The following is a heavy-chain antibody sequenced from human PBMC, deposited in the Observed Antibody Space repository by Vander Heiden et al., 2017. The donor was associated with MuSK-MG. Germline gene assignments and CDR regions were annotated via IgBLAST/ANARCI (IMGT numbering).Heavy chain of an antibody. Sequence: QVQLQQRGAGLLTPSATLSPTCPVYGGSFSVYYWSWVRQPPGKGLEWIGEINHSGISNYNPSLKSRVTISVHTSKNQFSLNLNSVTAADTAVYYCARGWANYGMDVWGQGTTVTVSS. J-gene: IGHJ6*02. CDR1: GGSFSVYY. D-gene: IGHD7-27*01. CDR2: INHSGIS. V-gene: IGHV4-34*02. CDR3: ARGWANYGMDV.